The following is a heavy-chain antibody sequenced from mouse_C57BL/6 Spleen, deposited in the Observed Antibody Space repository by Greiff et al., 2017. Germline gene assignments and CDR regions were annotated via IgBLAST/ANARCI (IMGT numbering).Heavy chain of an antibody. J-gene: IGHJ1*03. Sequence: EVKLVESGGDLVKPGGSLKLSCAASGFTFSSSGMSWVRQTPDKRLEWVATISSGGSYTYYPDSVKGRFTLSRDNATITLYLQMSSLKTKDTAMYYGARGGGYYGRYFDVWGTGTTVTVSS. CDR3: ARGGGYYGRYFDV. V-gene: IGHV5-6*02. D-gene: IGHD1-1*01. CDR2: ISSGGSYT. CDR1: GFTFSSSG.